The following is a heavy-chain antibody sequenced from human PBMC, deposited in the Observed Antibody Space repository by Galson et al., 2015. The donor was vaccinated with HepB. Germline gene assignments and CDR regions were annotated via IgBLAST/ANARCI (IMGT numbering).Heavy chain of an antibody. CDR3: ARQYHVTHSYYYALDV. CDR2: IDPSFGDT. J-gene: IGHJ6*02. CDR1: GYTFTDYY. D-gene: IGHD2-2*01. Sequence: SVKVSCKASGYTFTDYYVHWVRQAPGQGLEWVGWIDPSFGDTKYAQKFQGKVTMTRDTSINTVYMEVSGLRSDDTAVYYCARQYHVTHSYYYALDVWGQGTTVTVSS. V-gene: IGHV1-2*02.